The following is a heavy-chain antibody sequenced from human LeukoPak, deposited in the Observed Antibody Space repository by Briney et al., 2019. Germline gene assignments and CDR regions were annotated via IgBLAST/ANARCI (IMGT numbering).Heavy chain of an antibody. CDR1: GFTFGDYA. J-gene: IGHJ4*02. CDR2: IRGKAYGGTT. V-gene: IGHV3-49*03. D-gene: IGHD3-10*01. Sequence: SGGSLRLSCAASGFTFGDYAMSWFRQAPGKGLEWVGFIRGKAYGGTTEYAASVKGRFTISRDDSKNTLYLQMNSLRAEDTAVYYCVRDWDNGELNPSHWGQGTLVTVSS. CDR3: VRDWDNGELNPSH.